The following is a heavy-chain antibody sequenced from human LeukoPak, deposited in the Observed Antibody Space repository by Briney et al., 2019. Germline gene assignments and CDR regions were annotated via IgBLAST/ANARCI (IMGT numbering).Heavy chain of an antibody. J-gene: IGHJ6*04. CDR2: IYHSEST. CDR1: GGSISSGGYS. D-gene: IGHD3-16*02. Sequence: SETLSLTCAVSGGSISSGGYSWSWIRQPPGKGLEWIGYIYHSESTYYNPSLKSRVTLSVDRSKNQFSLKLSSVTAADTAVYYCAQGYTSGMDVWGKGTTVTVSS. CDR3: AQGYTSGMDV. V-gene: IGHV4-30-2*01.